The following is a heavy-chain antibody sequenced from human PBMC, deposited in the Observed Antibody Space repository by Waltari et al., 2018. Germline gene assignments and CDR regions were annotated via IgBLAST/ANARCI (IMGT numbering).Heavy chain of an antibody. CDR3: ARGSSSWDNWFDP. CDR2: IYYSGST. V-gene: IGHV4-59*11. Sequence: QVQLQESGPGLVKPSETLSLTCTVSGGSLSSHYWILTRQPPGKGLEWIGYIYYSGSTNYNPSLKGRVTISVDTSKNQFSLKLSSVTAADTAVDYCARGSSSWDNWFDPWGQGTLVTVSS. D-gene: IGHD6-13*01. J-gene: IGHJ5*02. CDR1: GGSLSSHY.